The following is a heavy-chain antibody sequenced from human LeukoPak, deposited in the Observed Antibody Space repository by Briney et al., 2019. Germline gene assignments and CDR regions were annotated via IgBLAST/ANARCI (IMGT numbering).Heavy chain of an antibody. CDR2: ISGGGST. J-gene: IGHJ4*02. D-gene: IGHD1-26*01. CDR3: AKTFYSGSYLGFDY. CDR1: GFTFSSYD. V-gene: IGHV3-23*01. Sequence: GGSLRLSCAASGFTFSSYDMSWVRQAPGKGLEWVSSISGGGSTYYADSVKGRFTISRDNSKTTLYLQMNSLRAEDTAVYYCAKTFYSGSYLGFDYCGQGTLVTVSS.